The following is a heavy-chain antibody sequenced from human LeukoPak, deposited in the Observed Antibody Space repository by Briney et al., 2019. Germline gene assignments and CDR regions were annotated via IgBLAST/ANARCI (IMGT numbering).Heavy chain of an antibody. V-gene: IGHV3-30*03. Sequence: GGSLRLSCAASGFTFSSYGMHWVRQAPGKGLEWVAVISYDGSNKYYADSVKGRFTISRDNSKNTLYLQMNSLRAEDTAVYYCARGRYYYDSSGPAARLDYWGQGTLVTVSS. CDR2: ISYDGSNK. CDR3: ARGRYYYDSSGPAARLDY. D-gene: IGHD3-22*01. CDR1: GFTFSSYG. J-gene: IGHJ4*02.